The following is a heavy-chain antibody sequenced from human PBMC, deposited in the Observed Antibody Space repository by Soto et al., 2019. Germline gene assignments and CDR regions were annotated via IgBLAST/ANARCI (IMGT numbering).Heavy chain of an antibody. J-gene: IGHJ6*02. CDR3: ARFTATIDYYYYGMDV. D-gene: IGHD5-12*01. CDR1: GYSFTSYW. V-gene: IGHV5-51*01. Sequence: PGESLKISCKGSGYSFTSYWIGWVRQMPGKGLEWMGIIYPGDSDTRYSPSFQGQVTISADKSISTAYLQWSSLKASDTAMYYCARFTATIDYYYYGMDVWGQGTTVTGSS. CDR2: IYPGDSDT.